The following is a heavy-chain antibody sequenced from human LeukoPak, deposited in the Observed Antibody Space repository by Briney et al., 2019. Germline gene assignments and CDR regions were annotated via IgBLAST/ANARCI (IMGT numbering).Heavy chain of an antibody. D-gene: IGHD5-12*01. J-gene: IGHJ5*02. CDR3: AKAIGGEVATINYNWFDP. Sequence: GCSLILSCASSGFTFDEDAMHWVREPPRKGLDGCSVISWNSGSIGHAVSVKGRFTSSRENANTSLSLKINSLRAEDTALYYGAKAIGGEVATINYNWFDPWGQGTLVTVSS. V-gene: IGHV3-9*01. CDR1: GFTFDEDA. CDR2: ISWNSGSI.